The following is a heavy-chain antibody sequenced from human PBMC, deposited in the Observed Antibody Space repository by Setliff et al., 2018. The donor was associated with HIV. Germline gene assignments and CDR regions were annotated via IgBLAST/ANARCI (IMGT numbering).Heavy chain of an antibody. J-gene: IGHJ1*01. Sequence: SETLSLTCTVSGGSSSSRSYYWGWIRQPPGKGLEWIGSIYSSGSTYYNPSLKSRVAISVDTSKKQFSLRLSSVTAADTAVYYCARDGRHDRNRWYVTHQYFKYWGQGTLVTVSS. D-gene: IGHD2-15*01. CDR1: GGSSSSRSYY. V-gene: IGHV4-39*07. CDR3: ARDGRHDRNRWYVTHQYFKY. CDR2: IYSSGST.